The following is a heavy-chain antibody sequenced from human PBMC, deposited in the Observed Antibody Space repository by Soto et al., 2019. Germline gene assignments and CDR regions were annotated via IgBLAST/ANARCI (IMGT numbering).Heavy chain of an antibody. Sequence: EVQLVESGGGLVKPGGSLRLSCAASGFTFSSYSMNWVRQAPGKGLEWVSSISSSSSYIYYADSVKGRFTISRDNAKNSLYLQMSSLRAEDTAVYYCARDWGGEVGYCSGGSCYGDYWGQGTLVTVS. V-gene: IGHV3-21*01. CDR3: ARDWGGEVGYCSGGSCYGDY. J-gene: IGHJ4*02. CDR2: ISSSSSYI. D-gene: IGHD2-15*01. CDR1: GFTFSSYS.